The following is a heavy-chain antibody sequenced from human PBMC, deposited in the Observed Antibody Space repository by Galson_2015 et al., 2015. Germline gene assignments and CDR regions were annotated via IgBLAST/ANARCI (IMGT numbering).Heavy chain of an antibody. D-gene: IGHD3-22*01. V-gene: IGHV1-69*13. CDR2: IIPIFGTA. Sequence: SVKVSCKASGGTFSSYAISWVRQAPGQGLEWMGGIIPIFGTADYAQKFQGRVTITADESTSTAYMELSSLRSEDTAVYYCARGRTYYYDSSGYPCYYMDVWGKGTTVTVSS. CDR3: ARGRTYYYDSSGYPCYYMDV. CDR1: GGTFSSYA. J-gene: IGHJ6*03.